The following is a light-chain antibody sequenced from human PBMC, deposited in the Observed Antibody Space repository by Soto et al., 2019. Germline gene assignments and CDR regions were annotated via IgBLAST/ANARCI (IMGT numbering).Light chain of an antibody. CDR3: QQRSDWPPALT. J-gene: IGKJ4*01. CDR2: LGS. V-gene: IGKV2-28*01. Sequence: DIVMTQSPLSLPVTPGEPASISCRSSQSLLQRSRYNYLDWYLHKPGQSPQLLIFLGSNPASGVPDRFSGSGSGTDFTLGISRVEAEDVGVYYCQQRSDWPPALTFGGGTKVDIK. CDR1: QSLLQRSRYNY.